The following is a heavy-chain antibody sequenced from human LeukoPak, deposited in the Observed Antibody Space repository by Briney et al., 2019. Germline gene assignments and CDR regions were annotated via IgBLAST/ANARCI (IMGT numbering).Heavy chain of an antibody. V-gene: IGHV3-30*02. CDR1: GFTFSSYG. CDR2: IRYDGSNK. Sequence: GGSLRLSCAASGFTFSSYGVHWVRQAPGKGLEWVAFIRYDGSNKYYADSVKGRFTISRDNSKNTLYLQMNSLRAEDTAVYYCAKDLGYWGQGTLVTVSS. CDR3: AKDLGY. J-gene: IGHJ4*02.